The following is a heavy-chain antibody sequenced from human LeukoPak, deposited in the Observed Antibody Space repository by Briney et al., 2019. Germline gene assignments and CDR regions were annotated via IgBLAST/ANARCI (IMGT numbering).Heavy chain of an antibody. CDR3: AKGDCGGTCLLIDN. CDR1: GFTFSGYA. J-gene: IGHJ4*02. Sequence: SGGSLRLSCAASGFTFSGYAMSWVRQAPGKGLEWVSLITGSGATTFYADSVRGRFTVSRDNSKNMLYLQMNSLRAEDTAVYFCAKGDCGGTCLLIDNWGQGTLVTVSS. D-gene: IGHD2-15*01. V-gene: IGHV3-23*01. CDR2: ITGSGATT.